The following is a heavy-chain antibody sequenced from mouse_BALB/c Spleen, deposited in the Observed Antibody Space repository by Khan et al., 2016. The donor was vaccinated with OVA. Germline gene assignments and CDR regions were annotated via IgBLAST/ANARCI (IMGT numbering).Heavy chain of an antibody. V-gene: IGHV1-53*01. CDR3: TRGGYGCFAY. J-gene: IGHJ3*01. CDR2: INPDTGGA. CDR1: GYTFTSYY. D-gene: IGHD2-2*01. Sequence: QVQLQQPGAELVKPGASVRLSCKASGYTFTSYYIYWVKQRPGQGLEWIGEINPDTGGADFNEKFKSKATLTVDKSSSTTYMQLTSLTSEDSAVYYCTRGGYGCFAYWGQGTLVTVSA.